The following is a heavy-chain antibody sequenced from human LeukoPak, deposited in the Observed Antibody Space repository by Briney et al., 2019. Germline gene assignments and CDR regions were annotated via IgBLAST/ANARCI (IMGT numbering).Heavy chain of an antibody. V-gene: IGHV3-7*01. CDR1: GFTFSSYW. D-gene: IGHD2-2*01. CDR2: INQDGSEK. CDR3: ARGGYAEYRPDY. J-gene: IGHJ4*02. Sequence: PGGSLRLSCAASGFTFSSYWMSWARQAPGKGLEWVANINQDGSEKNYVDSVKGRFTISRDNAKNSLYLQMNSLRAEDTAVYYCARGGYAEYRPDYWGQGTLVTVSS.